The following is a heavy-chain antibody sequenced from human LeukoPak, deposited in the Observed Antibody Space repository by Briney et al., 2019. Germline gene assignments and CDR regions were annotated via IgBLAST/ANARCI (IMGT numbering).Heavy chain of an antibody. Sequence: PGGSLRLSCAASGFTFSDHYMDWVRQAPGKGLEWVGLIRKKTDSYTIQYAASVEGRFTISRDDSKNTLYLQMNSLKTEDTAVYYCATGFLGTWGQGTLVTVSS. CDR2: IRKKTDSYTI. CDR1: GFTFSDHY. CDR3: ATGFLGT. D-gene: IGHD3-10*01. V-gene: IGHV3-72*01. J-gene: IGHJ5*02.